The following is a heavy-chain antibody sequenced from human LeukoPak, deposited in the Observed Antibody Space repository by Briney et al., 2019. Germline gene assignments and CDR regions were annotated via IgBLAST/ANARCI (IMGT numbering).Heavy chain of an antibody. J-gene: IGHJ5*02. V-gene: IGHV4-61*01. D-gene: IGHD1-26*01. CDR1: GGSISSSSYY. CDR2: IYYSGST. CDR3: ARENRDYSGSYYNWFDP. Sequence: SETLSLTCTVSGGSISSSSYYWSWIRQPPGKGLEWIGYIYYSGSTNYNPSLKSRVTISVDTSKNQFSLKLSSVTAADTAVYYCARENRDYSGSYYNWFDPWGQGTLVTVSS.